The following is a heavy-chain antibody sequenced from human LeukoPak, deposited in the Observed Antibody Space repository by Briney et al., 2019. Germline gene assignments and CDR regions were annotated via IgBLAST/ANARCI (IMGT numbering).Heavy chain of an antibody. Sequence: PSETLSLTCSVSGGSTSGFYWSWIRQPPGQGLEWIGYVYYTGDSNYNPSLKSLVSMSLDTSENQVLLRLSSVTAADSAVYYCARHPFSSPFDYWGRGTLVTVSS. J-gene: IGHJ4*02. CDR3: ARHPFSSPFDY. CDR2: VYYTGDS. V-gene: IGHV4-59*08. CDR1: GGSTSGFY. D-gene: IGHD6-6*01.